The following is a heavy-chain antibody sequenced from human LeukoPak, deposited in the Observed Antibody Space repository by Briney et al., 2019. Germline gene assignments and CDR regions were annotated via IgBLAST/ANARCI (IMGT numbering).Heavy chain of an antibody. V-gene: IGHV3-23*01. D-gene: IGHD6-6*01. J-gene: IGHJ4*02. CDR3: AKTLYSSSSGGIDY. Sequence: GGSLRLSCAASGFTFNSCAMSWVRQAPGKGLEWVSAISGSGGSTYYADSVKGRFTISRDNSKNTLYLQMNSLRAEDTAVYYCAKTLYSSSSGGIDYWGQGTLVTVSS. CDR1: GFTFNSCA. CDR2: ISGSGGST.